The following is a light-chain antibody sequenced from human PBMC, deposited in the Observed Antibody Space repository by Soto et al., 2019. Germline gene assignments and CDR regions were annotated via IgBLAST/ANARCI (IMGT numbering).Light chain of an antibody. V-gene: IGLV2-11*01. Sequence: QSVLTQPRSVSGSPGHSVTISCTGTSSDVGGYSYVSWYQQHPGKAPKLIISDVSKRPSGVPDRFSGSKFGNTASLTISGLQAEDEADYYCCSYAGAFTDVFGSGTKLTVL. CDR1: SSDVGGYSY. CDR2: DVS. CDR3: CSYAGAFTDV. J-gene: IGLJ1*01.